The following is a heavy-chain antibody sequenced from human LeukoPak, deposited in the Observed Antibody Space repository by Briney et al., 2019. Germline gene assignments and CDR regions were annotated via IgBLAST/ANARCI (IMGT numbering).Heavy chain of an antibody. CDR3: AKRPSDYGDYVSYFDY. D-gene: IGHD4-17*01. V-gene: IGHV3-30*18. CDR1: GFSFISYG. J-gene: IGHJ4*02. CDR2: ISDDGRRK. Sequence: QTGGSLRLSCAASGFSFISYGMHWVRQAPGKGLEWVGVISDDGRRKDYADSVKGRFTISRDNSKDTLYLQMNSLRAEDTAAYYCAKRPSDYGDYVSYFDYWGQGTLVTVSS.